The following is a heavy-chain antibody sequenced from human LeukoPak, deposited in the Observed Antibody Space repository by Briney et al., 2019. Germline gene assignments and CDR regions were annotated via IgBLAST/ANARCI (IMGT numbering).Heavy chain of an antibody. CDR2: ISYDGSNK. V-gene: IGHV3-30*04. D-gene: IGHD3-16*01. CDR3: ARDPSWGYPASYFDY. Sequence: PGRSLRLSCAASGFTFSSYAMHWVRQAPGKGLEWVAVISYDGSNKNYAGSVKGRFTISRDSSKNTLYLQMNSLRAEDTAVYYCARDPSWGYPASYFDYWGQGTLVTVSS. J-gene: IGHJ4*02. CDR1: GFTFSSYA.